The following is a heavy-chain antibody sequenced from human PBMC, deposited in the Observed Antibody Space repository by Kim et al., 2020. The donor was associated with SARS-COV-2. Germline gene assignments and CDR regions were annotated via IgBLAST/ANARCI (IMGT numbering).Heavy chain of an antibody. Sequence: SETLSLTCTVSGGSISSGSYYWSWIRQPAGKGLEWIGRIYTSGSTNYNPSLKSRVTISVDTSKNQFSLKLSSVTAADTAVYYCARAIAAADTYDYWGQGTLVTVSS. J-gene: IGHJ4*02. D-gene: IGHD6-13*01. CDR3: ARAIAAADTYDY. CDR1: GGSISSGSYY. CDR2: IYTSGST. V-gene: IGHV4-61*02.